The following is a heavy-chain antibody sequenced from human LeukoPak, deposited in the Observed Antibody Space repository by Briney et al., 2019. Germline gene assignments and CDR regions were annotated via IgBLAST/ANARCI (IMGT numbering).Heavy chain of an antibody. CDR1: GGSFSGYY. Sequence: PSETLSLTCAVYGGSFSGYYWSWIRQPPGKGLEWIGEINHSGSTNYNPSLKSRVTISVDTSKNQFSLRLSPVTAADTAVYYCARGRYYYDSSGKRGCYFDYWGQGTLVTVSS. CDR2: INHSGST. D-gene: IGHD3-22*01. V-gene: IGHV4-34*01. CDR3: ARGRYYYDSSGKRGCYFDY. J-gene: IGHJ4*02.